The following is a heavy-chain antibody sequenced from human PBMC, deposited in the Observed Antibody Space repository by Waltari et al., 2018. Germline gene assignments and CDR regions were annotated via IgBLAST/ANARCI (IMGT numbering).Heavy chain of an antibody. V-gene: IGHV1-2*07. CDR1: GYTFTGYY. D-gene: IGHD3-22*01. CDR3: AREDYYDTRGYPIPDY. J-gene: IGHJ4*02. Sequence: QVQLVQSGAEVKKPGASVKVSCEASGYTFTGYYMHWVRQAPGQGREWMGWINPKSGGTNYAHNFRGRVTMTRDTSISTTYMELSGLRSDDTAVYYWAREDYYDTRGYPIPDYWGQGTLVTVSS. CDR2: INPKSGGT.